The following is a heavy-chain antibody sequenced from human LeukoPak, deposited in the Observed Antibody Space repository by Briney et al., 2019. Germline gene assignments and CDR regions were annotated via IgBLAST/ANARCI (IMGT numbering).Heavy chain of an antibody. D-gene: IGHD3-16*01. CDR3: AKDDGGEYHLFDT. CDR2: LVVTGGAT. Sequence: GGSLRLSCAASGFTFRNFAMSWVRQVPGKGLEWLSTLVVTGGATYYADSVTGRFIISRDNSKNTLYLQMNSLTVEDTAVYYCAKDDGGEYHLFDTWGQGTLVTVSS. V-gene: IGHV3-23*01. CDR1: GFTFRNFA. J-gene: IGHJ4*02.